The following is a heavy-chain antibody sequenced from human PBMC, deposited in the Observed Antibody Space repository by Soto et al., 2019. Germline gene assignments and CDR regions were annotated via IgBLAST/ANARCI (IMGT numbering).Heavy chain of an antibody. CDR2: IYHSGST. CDR3: ARAKGPMVRGEPQDATDV. Sequence: PSETLSLTCAVSGGSISSGGYSWSWIRQPPGKGLEWIGYIYHSGSTYYNPSLKSRVTISVDRSKNQFSLKLSSVTAADTAVYYCARAKGPMVRGEPQDATDVWGQGTTVTVS. D-gene: IGHD3-10*01. CDR1: GGSISSGGYS. V-gene: IGHV4-30-2*01. J-gene: IGHJ6*02.